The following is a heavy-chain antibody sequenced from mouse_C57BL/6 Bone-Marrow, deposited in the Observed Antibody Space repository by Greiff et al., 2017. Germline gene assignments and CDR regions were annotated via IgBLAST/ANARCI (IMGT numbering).Heavy chain of an antibody. CDR1: GYNFTSYD. D-gene: IGHD6-1*01. CDR3: ARSGSYPLFGY. J-gene: IGHJ2*01. V-gene: IGHV1-85*01. CDR2: IYPRDGST. Sequence: QVQLQQSGPELVKPGASVKLSCKASGYNFTSYDINWVKQRPGQGLDWIGRIYPRDGSTKYNDKFKGKATLTVYKSSSTAYMDLNSLTSYDSSVYFCARSGSYPLFGYWGQGTTLTVSS.